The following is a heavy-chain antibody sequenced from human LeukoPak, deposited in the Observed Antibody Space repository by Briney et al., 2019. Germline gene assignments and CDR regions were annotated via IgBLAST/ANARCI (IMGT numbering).Heavy chain of an antibody. J-gene: IGHJ4*02. CDR1: GFTFSSYG. CDR3: AKDPSIAAAGMVY. CDR2: IRYDGSNK. V-gene: IGHV3-30*02. Sequence: PGGSLRLSCAASGFTFSSYGMHWVRQAPGKGLEWVAFIRYDGSNKYYADSVKGRFTISRDNSKNTLYLQMNSLRAEDTAVYYCAKDPSIAAAGMVYWGQGTLVTVSS. D-gene: IGHD6-13*01.